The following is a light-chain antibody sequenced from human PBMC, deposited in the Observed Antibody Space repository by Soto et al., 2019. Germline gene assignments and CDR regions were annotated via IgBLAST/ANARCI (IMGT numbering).Light chain of an antibody. CDR3: TSYTSSSPLV. CDR2: EVV. J-gene: IGLJ1*01. V-gene: IGLV2-14*01. CDR1: SSDVGGYNY. Sequence: QSALTQPASVSGSPGQSITISCTGTSSDVGGYNYVSWYQHHPGKAPKLMIYEVVNRPSGVSNRFSGSKSGITVSLTISGLQAEDEADYYCTSYTSSSPLVFGTGTKLTVL.